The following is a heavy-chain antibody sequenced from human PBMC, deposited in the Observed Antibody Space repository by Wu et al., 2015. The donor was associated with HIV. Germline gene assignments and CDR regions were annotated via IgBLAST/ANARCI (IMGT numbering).Heavy chain of an antibody. Sequence: QVQLVQSGAEVKKPGSSVKVSCKASGGTFRNHAVSWVRQAPGQGLEWMGWMNPNSGNTGYAQKFQGRITMTRNTSIRTAYMELSSLRSEDTAIYYCARQRAYTSGWYIYDYWGQGTLVTVSS. D-gene: IGHD6-19*01. CDR2: MNPNSGNT. CDR1: GGTFRNHA. V-gene: IGHV1-8*02. CDR3: ARQRAYTSGWYIYDY. J-gene: IGHJ4*02.